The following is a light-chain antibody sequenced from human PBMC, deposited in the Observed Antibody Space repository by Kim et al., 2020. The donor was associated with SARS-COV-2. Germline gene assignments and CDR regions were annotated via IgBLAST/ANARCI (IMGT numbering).Light chain of an antibody. Sequence: VSPGQTASIACSGDNLGDKYASWYQKKPGQSPVLVIYQDRKRPSGIPERFSGSNSGNTATLTISGTQAMDEADYYCQAWDSSNYVFGIGTKVTVL. CDR1: NLGDKY. CDR3: QAWDSSNYV. V-gene: IGLV3-1*01. CDR2: QDR. J-gene: IGLJ1*01.